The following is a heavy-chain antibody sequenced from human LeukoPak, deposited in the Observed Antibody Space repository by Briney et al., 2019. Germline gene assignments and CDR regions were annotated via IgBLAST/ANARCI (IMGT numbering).Heavy chain of an antibody. Sequence: GGSLRLSCAASGFTFSAYWMTWVRQAPGKGLECVANIKQDGSEKYFVDSVRGRFTISRDNAKNSLYLQMNSLRAEDTAVYYCARVYGGKGGVFDYWGQGTLVTVSS. CDR2: IKQDGSEK. CDR1: GFTFSAYW. D-gene: IGHD4-23*01. V-gene: IGHV3-7*01. CDR3: ARVYGGKGGVFDY. J-gene: IGHJ4*02.